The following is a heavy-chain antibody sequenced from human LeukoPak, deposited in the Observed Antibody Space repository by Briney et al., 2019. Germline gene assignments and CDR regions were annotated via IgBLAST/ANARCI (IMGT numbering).Heavy chain of an antibody. CDR1: GFTVSSNY. Sequence: TGGSLIPSSAASGFTVSSNYMSWVRQAPGKGLEWVSVIYSGGSTYYADSVKGRFTISRDNSKNTLYLQMNSLRAEDTAVYYCARVGYCSGGSCYSNGWFDPWGQGTLVTVSS. CDR2: IYSGGST. V-gene: IGHV3-66*01. J-gene: IGHJ5*02. CDR3: ARVGYCSGGSCYSNGWFDP. D-gene: IGHD2-15*01.